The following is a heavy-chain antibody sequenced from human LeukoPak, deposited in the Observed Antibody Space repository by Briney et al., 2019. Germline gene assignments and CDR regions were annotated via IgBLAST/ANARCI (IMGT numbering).Heavy chain of an antibody. CDR1: GFTFSSYS. CDR2: ISSSSSTI. D-gene: IGHD2-21*02. J-gene: IGHJ4*02. Sequence: GGSLRLSCAASGFTFSSYSMNWVRQAPGKGLEWVSYISSSSSTIYYADSVKGRFTISRDNAKNSLYLQMNSLRAEDTAVYYCAKVIGGPIGGGDCYSCDYWGQGTLVTVSS. V-gene: IGHV3-48*01. CDR3: AKVIGGPIGGGDCYSCDY.